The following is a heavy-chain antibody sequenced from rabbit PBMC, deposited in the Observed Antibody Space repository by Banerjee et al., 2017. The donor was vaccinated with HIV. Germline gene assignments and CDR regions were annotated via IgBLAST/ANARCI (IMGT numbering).Heavy chain of an antibody. Sequence: QEQLVEYGGDLVKPGASLTLTCKASGFTISSSYWICWVRQAPGKGLEWIACIYTGNGGTYYASWAKGRFTISKTSSTVDLKMTSLTAADTATYFCARDLAGVIGWNFGLWGQGTLVTVS. CDR2: IYTGNGGT. CDR1: GFTISSSYW. J-gene: IGHJ3*01. V-gene: IGHV1S45*01. D-gene: IGHD4-1*01. CDR3: ARDLAGVIGWNFGL.